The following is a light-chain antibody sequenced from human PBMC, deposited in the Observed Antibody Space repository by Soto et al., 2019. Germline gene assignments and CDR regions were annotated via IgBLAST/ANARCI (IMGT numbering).Light chain of an antibody. Sequence: QSVLTQPASVSGSPGQSITISCTGTSSDVGGYNYVSWYQQHPGKAPKVMIYDVSNRPSGVSNRFSGSKSGNTASLTISGLQAEDEAYYYCTSYKMLSSSTLYVFGTGTKVTVL. CDR3: TSYKMLSSSTLYV. J-gene: IGLJ1*01. V-gene: IGLV2-14*01. CDR1: SSDVGGYNY. CDR2: DVS.